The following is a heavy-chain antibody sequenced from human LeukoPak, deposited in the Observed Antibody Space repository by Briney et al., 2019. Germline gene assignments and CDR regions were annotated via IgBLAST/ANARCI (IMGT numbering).Heavy chain of an antibody. D-gene: IGHD6-6*01. CDR2: ISSSGSTI. V-gene: IGHV3-11*04. CDR1: GFTFSDYY. Sequence: GGSLRLSCAASGFTFSDYYMSWIRQAPGKGLEWVSYISSSGSTIYYADPVKGRFTISRDNAKNSLYLQMNSLRAEDTAVYYCARVGPGYSSSSHSYYMDVCGKGTTVTVSS. J-gene: IGHJ6*03. CDR3: ARVGPGYSSSSHSYYMDV.